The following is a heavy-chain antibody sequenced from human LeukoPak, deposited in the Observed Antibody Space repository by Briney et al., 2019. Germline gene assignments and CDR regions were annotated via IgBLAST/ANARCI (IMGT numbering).Heavy chain of an antibody. CDR1: GYTFAGYY. CDR3: ARSVLEPKLYYYYYGMDV. D-gene: IGHD1-14*01. Sequence: GASVKVSCKASGYTFAGYYMHWVRQAPGQGLEWMGWINPNSGGTNYAQKFQGRVTMTRDTSISTAYMELSRLRSDDTAVYYCARSVLEPKLYYYYYGMDVWGQGTTVTVSS. CDR2: INPNSGGT. V-gene: IGHV1-2*02. J-gene: IGHJ6*02.